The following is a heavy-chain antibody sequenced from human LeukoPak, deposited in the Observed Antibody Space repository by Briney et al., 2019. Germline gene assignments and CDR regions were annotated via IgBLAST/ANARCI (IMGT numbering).Heavy chain of an antibody. CDR3: ARARYSSGCPYDY. CDR2: IYYTGST. D-gene: IGHD6-19*01. Sequence: NPSETLSLTCTVSGGSVSSISSYWSWIRQPPGKGLEWIGYIYYTGSTNYNPSLKSRVTISVDTSKSQFSLRLTSVTAADTAVYYCARARYSSGCPYDYWGQGTLVTVSS. V-gene: IGHV4-61*01. CDR1: GGSVSSISSY. J-gene: IGHJ4*02.